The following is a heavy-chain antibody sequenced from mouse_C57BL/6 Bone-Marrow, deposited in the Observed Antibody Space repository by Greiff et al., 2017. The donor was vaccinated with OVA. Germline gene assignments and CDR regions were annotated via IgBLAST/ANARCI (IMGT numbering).Heavy chain of an antibody. Sequence: EVQLVESGGGLVKPGGSLKLSCAASGFTFSDYGMHWVRQAPEKGLEWVAYISSGSSTIYYADTVKGRITISRDNAKNTLFLQMTSLRSEDTAMYYCARQGYSNYAYAMDYWGQGTTVTVSS. CDR3: ARQGYSNYAYAMDY. CDR2: ISSGSSTI. CDR1: GFTFSDYG. V-gene: IGHV5-17*01. J-gene: IGHJ4*01. D-gene: IGHD2-5*01.